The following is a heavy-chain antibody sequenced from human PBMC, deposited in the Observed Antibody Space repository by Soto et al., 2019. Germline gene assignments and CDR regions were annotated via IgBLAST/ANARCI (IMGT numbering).Heavy chain of an antibody. Sequence: QVQLQESGPGLVKPSETLALTCTVSGGSISSYYWSWIRQPPGKGLEWIGFIFYSGSTSCNPSLKSRVTISIDTSEYQFSLKLNSVTAAETAVYYCASMIGDPVLSFDSWGQGTLVAVSS. CDR3: ASMIGDPVLSFDS. J-gene: IGHJ5*01. V-gene: IGHV4-59*01. CDR2: IFYSGST. D-gene: IGHD3-10*02. CDR1: GGSISSYY.